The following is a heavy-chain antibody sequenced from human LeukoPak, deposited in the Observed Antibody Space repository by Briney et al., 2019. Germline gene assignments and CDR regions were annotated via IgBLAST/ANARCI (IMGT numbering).Heavy chain of an antibody. Sequence: SLRLSCAASGFTFSSYEMNWVRQAPGKGLEWVGFIRSRAYGGTTDYAASVKGRFTISRDDFKGVAHLQMNSLKTEDTATYYCTREGTYSSSAPFDYWGQGTLVTVSS. D-gene: IGHD6-6*01. CDR1: GFTFSSYE. CDR2: IRSRAYGGTT. V-gene: IGHV3-49*04. CDR3: TREGTYSSSAPFDY. J-gene: IGHJ4*02.